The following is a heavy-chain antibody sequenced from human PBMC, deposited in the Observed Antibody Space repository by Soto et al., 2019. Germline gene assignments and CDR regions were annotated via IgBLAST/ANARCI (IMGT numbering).Heavy chain of an antibody. CDR2: IIHTGIT. CDR1: GGSFRSFY. J-gene: IGHJ6*02. CDR3: GRVRKGVTTIRTYGMDV. Sequence: PSETLSLTCAVYGGSFRSFYWSWIRQPPGKGLEWIGEIIHTGITNYNPSLESRVTISLDTSKNQFSLKLNSVIAVDTAVSYCGRVRKGVTTIRTYGMDVWGQGTTVTVSS. D-gene: IGHD4-17*01. V-gene: IGHV4-34*12.